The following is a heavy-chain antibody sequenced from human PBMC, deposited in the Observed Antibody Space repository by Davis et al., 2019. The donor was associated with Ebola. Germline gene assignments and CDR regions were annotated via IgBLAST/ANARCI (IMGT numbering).Heavy chain of an antibody. V-gene: IGHV3-21*01. CDR2: ISSSSSYI. CDR1: GFTFSSYS. CDR3: ARDSGYGDYVDY. D-gene: IGHD4-17*01. Sequence: PGGSLTLSCAASGFTFSSYSMNWVRQAPGKGLEWVSSISSSSSYIYYADSVKGRFTISRENAKNLLYLQMNSLRAEDTAVYYCARDSGYGDYVDYWGQGTLVTVSS. J-gene: IGHJ4*02.